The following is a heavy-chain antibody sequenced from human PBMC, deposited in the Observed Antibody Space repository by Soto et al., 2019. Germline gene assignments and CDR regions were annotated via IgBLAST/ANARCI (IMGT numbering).Heavy chain of an antibody. CDR3: ARDPNYYGGYFDY. CDR2: ISYVGSNK. CDR1: GFTFSSYA. J-gene: IGHJ4*02. Sequence: QVQLVESGGGVVQPGRSLRLSCAASGFTFSSYAMHWVRQAPGKGLEWVAVISYVGSNKYYADSVKGRFTISRDNSKNTLYLQMNSLRAEDTAVYYCARDPNYYGGYFDYWGQGTLVTVSS. D-gene: IGHD3-10*01. V-gene: IGHV3-30-3*01.